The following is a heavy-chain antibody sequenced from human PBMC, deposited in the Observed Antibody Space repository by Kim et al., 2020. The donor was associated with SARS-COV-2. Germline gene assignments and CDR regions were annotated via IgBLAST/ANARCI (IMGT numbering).Heavy chain of an antibody. CDR3: ARKERGISGYLAHFGFDY. D-gene: IGHD6-25*01. J-gene: IGHJ4*02. CDR1: GYTFTSYY. V-gene: IGHV1-46*01. Sequence: ASVKVSCKASGYTFTSYYMHWVRQAPGQGLEWMGIINPSGGSTSYAQKFQGRVTMTRDTSTSTVYMELSSLRSEDTAVYYCARKERGISGYLAHFGFDYWGQGTLVTVSP. CDR2: INPSGGST.